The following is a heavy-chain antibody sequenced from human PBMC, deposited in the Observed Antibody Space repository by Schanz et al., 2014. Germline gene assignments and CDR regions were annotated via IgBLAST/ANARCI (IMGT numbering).Heavy chain of an antibody. Sequence: QVQLVESGGGVVQPGRSLRLSCAASEFTFSSYAMHWVRQAPGKGLEWVAVISNDGSDEHYADSVKGRFTISRDNAKNSLYLQMNSLRAEDTALYYCAKDMEGYCDTMTCPIPAFDIWGQGTMVTVSS. V-gene: IGHV3-30*04. J-gene: IGHJ3*02. CDR1: EFTFSSYA. CDR2: ISNDGSDE. D-gene: IGHD2-15*01. CDR3: AKDMEGYCDTMTCPIPAFDI.